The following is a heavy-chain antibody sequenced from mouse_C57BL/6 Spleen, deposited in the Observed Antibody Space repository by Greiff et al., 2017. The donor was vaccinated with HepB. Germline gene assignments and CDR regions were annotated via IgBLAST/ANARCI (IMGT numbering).Heavy chain of an antibody. D-gene: IGHD2-3*01. Sequence: QVQLKQSGPGLVAPSQSLSITCTVSGFSLTSYAISWVRQPPGKGLEWLGVIWTGGGTNYNSALKSRLSISKDNSKSQVFLKMNSLQTDDTARYYCARNRSPIYDGYYDAMDYWGQGTSVTVSS. CDR2: IWTGGGT. CDR3: ARNRSPIYDGYYDAMDY. V-gene: IGHV2-9-1*01. CDR1: GFSLTSYA. J-gene: IGHJ4*01.